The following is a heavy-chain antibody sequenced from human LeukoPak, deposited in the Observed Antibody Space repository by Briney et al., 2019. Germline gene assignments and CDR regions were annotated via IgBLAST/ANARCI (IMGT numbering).Heavy chain of an antibody. CDR3: ARVPTIAVAVVEAFDI. Sequence: SETLSLTWTVSGGSISSGSYYWSWIRQLAGKGLEWIGRIYTSGSTNYNPYLKSRVTISVDTSKNQFSLKLSSVTAADTAVYYCARVPTIAVAVVEAFDIWGQGTMVTVSS. CDR2: IYTSGST. D-gene: IGHD6-19*01. J-gene: IGHJ3*02. CDR1: GGSISSGSYY. V-gene: IGHV4-61*02.